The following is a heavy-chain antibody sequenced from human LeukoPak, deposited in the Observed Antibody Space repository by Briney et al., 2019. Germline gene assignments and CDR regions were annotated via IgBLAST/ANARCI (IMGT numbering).Heavy chain of an antibody. CDR3: ARVLSQYYYYYGMDV. CDR1: GFAFSSYG. V-gene: IGHV3-33*01. D-gene: IGHD3-10*01. J-gene: IGHJ6*02. CDR2: IWYDGSNK. Sequence: PGGSLRLSCAASGFAFSSYGMHWVRQAPGKGLEWVAVIWYDGSNKYYADSVKGRFTISRDNSKNTLYMQMNSLGAEDTAVYYCARVLSQYYYYYGMDVWGQGTTVTVSS.